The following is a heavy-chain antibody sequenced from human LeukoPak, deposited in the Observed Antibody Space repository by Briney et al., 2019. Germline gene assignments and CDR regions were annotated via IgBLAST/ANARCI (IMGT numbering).Heavy chain of an antibody. D-gene: IGHD6-19*01. CDR2: IRSKANSYAT. J-gene: IGHJ6*02. CDR3: TRRGAVAGNYYYYGMDV. Sequence: GGSLRLSCAASGFTFSGSAMHWVRQASGKGLEWVGRIRSKANSYATAYAASVKGRFTISRDDSKNTAYLQMSSLKTEDTAVYYCTRRGAVAGNYYYYGMDVWGQGTTVTVSS. CDR1: GFTFSGSA. V-gene: IGHV3-73*01.